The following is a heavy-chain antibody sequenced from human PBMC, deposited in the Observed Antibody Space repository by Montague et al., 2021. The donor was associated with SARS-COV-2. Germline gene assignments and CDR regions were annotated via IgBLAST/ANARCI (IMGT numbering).Heavy chain of an antibody. D-gene: IGHD7-27*01. CDR1: GDSVSMNDIA. J-gene: IGHJ6*02. Sequence: CAISGDSVSMNDIAWNWFRQSPSRGLEWLGRTFYRSEWNYHYADSLKSRITIDPDTSKNQVSLQLRSVTPEDTAVYFCAGVRHLGRGMDVWGQGTTVTVSS. CDR2: TFYRSEWNY. V-gene: IGHV6-1*01. CDR3: AGVRHLGRGMDV.